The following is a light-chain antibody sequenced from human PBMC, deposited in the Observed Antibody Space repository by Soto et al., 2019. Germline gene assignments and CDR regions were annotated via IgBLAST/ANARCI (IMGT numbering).Light chain of an antibody. V-gene: IGKV3-20*01. CDR3: QQYGSSQVT. Sequence: EIVLTQSPGTLSLSPGERATLSCRASQSVSSSYLAWYQQKPGQAPRLIIYGASSRATGIPDRFSGSGSGTDFTLTISRLAPEDFAEYYCQQYGSSQVTFGQGTRLEIK. CDR1: QSVSSSY. J-gene: IGKJ5*01. CDR2: GAS.